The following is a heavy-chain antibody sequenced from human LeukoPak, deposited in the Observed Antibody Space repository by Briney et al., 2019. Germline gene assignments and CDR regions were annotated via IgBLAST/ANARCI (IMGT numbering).Heavy chain of an antibody. D-gene: IGHD6-6*01. Sequence: SETLSLTCTVSGGSISSYYWSWIRQPPGKGLEWIGYIYYSGSTNYNPSLKSRVTISVDTSKNQFSLKLSSVTAADTAVYYCARSTAALVMIFDYWGQGTLVTVSS. V-gene: IGHV4-59*01. CDR2: IYYSGST. CDR3: ARSTAALVMIFDY. CDR1: GGSISSYY. J-gene: IGHJ4*02.